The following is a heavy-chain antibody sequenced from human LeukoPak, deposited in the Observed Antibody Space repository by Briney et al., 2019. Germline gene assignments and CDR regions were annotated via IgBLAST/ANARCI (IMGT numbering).Heavy chain of an antibody. J-gene: IGHJ4*02. CDR3: ARGCSGGSCYYFDQ. CDR1: GGTFSSYA. CDR2: IIPIFGTA. V-gene: IGHV1-69*06. D-gene: IGHD2-15*01. Sequence: SVKVSCKASGGTFSSYAISWVRQAPGQGLEWMGGIIPIFGTANYAQKFQGRVTITADKSTSTAYMELSSLRSEDTAVYYCARGCSGGSCYYFDQWGQGTLVTVSS.